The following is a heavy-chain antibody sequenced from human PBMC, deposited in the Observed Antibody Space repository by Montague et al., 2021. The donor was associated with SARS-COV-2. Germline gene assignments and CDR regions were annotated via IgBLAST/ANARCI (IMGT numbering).Heavy chain of an antibody. D-gene: IGHD3-10*01. Sequence: CAISGDSVSSNSAAWNWIRQSPSRGLEWLGRTYYRSKWYNDYAVSVKSRITINPDTSKNQFSLQLNSVTPEDTAVYYCARGGWGAPGTGRLFDYWGQGTLVTVSS. CDR1: GDSVSSNSAA. J-gene: IGHJ4*02. CDR2: TYYRSKWYN. V-gene: IGHV6-1*01. CDR3: ARGGWGAPGTGRLFDY.